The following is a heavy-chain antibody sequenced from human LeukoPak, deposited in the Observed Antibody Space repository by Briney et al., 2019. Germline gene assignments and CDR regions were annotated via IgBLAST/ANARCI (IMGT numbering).Heavy chain of an antibody. V-gene: IGHV3-64*01. CDR1: GFTFSTCA. Sequence: GGSLRLSCAASGFTFSTCAMHWVRQAPGKGLEYVAAISGNGDSTYYANSVKDRFTISRDNSKNTLYLQMGSLRPEDMAVYYCAREVYAGNWFDPWGQGTLVTVSS. CDR2: ISGNGDST. CDR3: AREVYAGNWFDP. J-gene: IGHJ5*02. D-gene: IGHD2-8*01.